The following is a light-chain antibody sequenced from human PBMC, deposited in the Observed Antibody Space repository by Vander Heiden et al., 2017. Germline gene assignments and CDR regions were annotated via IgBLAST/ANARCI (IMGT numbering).Light chain of an antibody. CDR3: QQYYSTPLT. J-gene: IGKJ4*01. CDR1: QSVLYSSNNKNY. CDR2: WAS. Sequence: DIVMTQSPDSLAVSLGERDTINCKSSQSVLYSSNNKNYLAWYQQKPGQPPKLLIYWASTRESGVPDRFSGSGSGTDFTLTISILHAEDVAVYYCQQYYSTPLTFGGGTKVEIK. V-gene: IGKV4-1*01.